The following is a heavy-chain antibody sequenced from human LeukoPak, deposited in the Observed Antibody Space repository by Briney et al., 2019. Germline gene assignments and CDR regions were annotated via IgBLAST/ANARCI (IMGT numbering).Heavy chain of an antibody. CDR3: ARGVDWSTLFDY. CDR2: IDFSGST. V-gene: IGHV4-59*01. CDR1: GGSISSYY. D-gene: IGHD3/OR15-3a*01. Sequence: SETLSLTCTVSGGSISSYYWSWIRQPPGKGLEWIGYIDFSGSTNYNPSLKSRVTISVDTSKNQFSLKLSSVTAAGTAVYYCARGVDWSTLFDYWGQGTLVTVSS. J-gene: IGHJ4*02.